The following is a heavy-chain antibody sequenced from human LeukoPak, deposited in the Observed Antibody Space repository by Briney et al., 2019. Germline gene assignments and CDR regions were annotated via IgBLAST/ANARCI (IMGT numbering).Heavy chain of an antibody. CDR2: LSDSGRDT. V-gene: IGHV3-23*01. CDR1: GFSFSNYA. Sequence: GGSLRLSCAASGFSFSNYAMSWVRQAPGEGLDWVSTLSDSGRDTYYADSVKGRFTISRDNSKNTLYLQMTSLRVEDTATYYCAKVPYSDYGSGRPPFMDVWGHGTTVAVSS. J-gene: IGHJ6*02. D-gene: IGHD3-10*01. CDR3: AKVPYSDYGSGRPPFMDV.